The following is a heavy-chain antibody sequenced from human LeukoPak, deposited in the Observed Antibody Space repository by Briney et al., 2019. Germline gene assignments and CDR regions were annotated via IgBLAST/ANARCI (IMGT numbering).Heavy chain of an antibody. CDR3: AKSRFYYDSTGYTLDH. V-gene: IGHV3-48*03. D-gene: IGHD3-22*01. CDR2: ISSSGSTI. Sequence: PGGSLSLSCAASGFIFSSYEMNWVRQAPGKGLEWVSYISSSGSTIYYADSVKGRFTISRDNSKNTLCLQMNSLRAEDTAVYYCAKSRFYYDSTGYTLDHWGQGTLVTVSS. CDR1: GFIFSSYE. J-gene: IGHJ4*02.